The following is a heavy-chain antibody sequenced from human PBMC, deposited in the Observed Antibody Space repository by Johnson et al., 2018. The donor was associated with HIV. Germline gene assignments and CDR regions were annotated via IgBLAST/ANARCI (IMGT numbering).Heavy chain of an antibody. J-gene: IGHJ3*02. CDR2: ISYDGSNK. CDR1: GFTFSSYA. CDR3: ARVSTQWLRVDAFDI. Sequence: QVQLVESGGGVVQPGRSLRLSCAASGFTFSSYAMHWVRQAPGKGLEWVAVISYDGSNKYYADSAKARFTISSDNSKNTLYLQMNSLRAEDTAVYYCARVSTQWLRVDAFDIWGQGTMVTVSS. D-gene: IGHD6-19*01. V-gene: IGHV3-30-3*01.